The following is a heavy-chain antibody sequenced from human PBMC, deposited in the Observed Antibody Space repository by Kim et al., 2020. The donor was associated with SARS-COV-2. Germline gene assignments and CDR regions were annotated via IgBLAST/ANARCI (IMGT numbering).Heavy chain of an antibody. Sequence: GGSLRLSCAASGFTFSSYEMNWVRQAPGKGLEWVSYISSSGSTIYYADSVKGRFTISRDNAKNSLYLQMNSLRAEDTAVYYCASTTTWIQLWFGGAFDIWGQGTMVTVSS. D-gene: IGHD5-18*01. V-gene: IGHV3-48*03. CDR3: ASTTTWIQLWFGGAFDI. CDR1: GFTFSSYE. J-gene: IGHJ3*02. CDR2: ISSSGSTI.